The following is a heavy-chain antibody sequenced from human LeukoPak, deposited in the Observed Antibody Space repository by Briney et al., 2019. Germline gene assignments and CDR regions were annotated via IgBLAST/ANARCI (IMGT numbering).Heavy chain of an antibody. CDR1: GGTFSSYA. Sequence: SVKVSCKAPGGTFSSYAISWMRQAPGQGLEWMGGIIPIFGTANYAQKFQGRVTITADKSTSTAYMELSSLRSEDTAVYYCARDPDTASPMDVWGKGTTVTVSS. CDR2: IIPIFGTA. J-gene: IGHJ6*04. D-gene: IGHD5-18*01. V-gene: IGHV1-69*06. CDR3: ARDPDTASPMDV.